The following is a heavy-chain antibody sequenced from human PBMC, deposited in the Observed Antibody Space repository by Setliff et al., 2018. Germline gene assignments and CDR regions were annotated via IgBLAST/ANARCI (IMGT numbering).Heavy chain of an antibody. CDR1: GFTFSTYA. Sequence: GGSLRLSCAASGFTFSTYAMNWLRQAPGKGLEWVSYISSSSCLIYYADSVKGRFTISRDNSKNTLNYNPSLKSRVTISADSSKSQFFLRLTSVTAADTAIYYCARGDSSGNNYPVLDYWGQGTLVTVSS. V-gene: IGHV3-48*01. CDR2: ISSSSCLI. CDR3: KSQFFLRLTSVTAADTAIYYCARGDSSGNNYPVLDY. D-gene: IGHD4-17*01. J-gene: IGHJ4*02.